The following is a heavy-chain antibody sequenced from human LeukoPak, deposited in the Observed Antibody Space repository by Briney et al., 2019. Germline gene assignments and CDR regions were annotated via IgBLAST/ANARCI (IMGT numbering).Heavy chain of an antibody. CDR3: ARHGHFDY. V-gene: IGHV3-15*05. CDR2: VKTKADGGTA. Sequence: GGSLRLSCAASGFTFSSYWMNWVRQAPGKGLEWVGHVKTKADGGTAVYAASVKGRFTISRDDSGNTLYMQMNSLISEDTAVYYCARHGHFDYWGQGTLVTVSS. J-gene: IGHJ4*02. CDR1: GFTFSSYW.